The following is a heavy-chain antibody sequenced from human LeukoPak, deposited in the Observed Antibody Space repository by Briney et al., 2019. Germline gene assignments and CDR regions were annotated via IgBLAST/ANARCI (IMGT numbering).Heavy chain of an antibody. J-gene: IGHJ4*02. Sequence: SVKVSCKASGGTFSSYAISWVRQAPGQGLEWMGGIIPIFGTANYAQKFQGRVTITADESTSTAYMELSSLRSEDTAVYYCARSIGYCSGGSCYWGIFDHWGQGTLVTVSS. CDR3: ARSIGYCSGGSCYWGIFDH. CDR2: IIPIFGTA. V-gene: IGHV1-69*13. D-gene: IGHD2-15*01. CDR1: GGTFSSYA.